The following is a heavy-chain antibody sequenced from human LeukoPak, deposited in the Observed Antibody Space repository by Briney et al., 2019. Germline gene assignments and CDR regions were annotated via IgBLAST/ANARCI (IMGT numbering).Heavy chain of an antibody. CDR2: IGSSSSTI. Sequence: GSLRLSCAASGFTFSSHGMNWVRQAPGKGLEWVSYIGSSSSTIYYADSVKGRFTISRDNAKNSLYLLMNSLRAEDTAMYYCARSAGGDYWGQGTLVTVSS. D-gene: IGHD3-10*01. CDR3: ARSAGGDY. V-gene: IGHV3-48*01. CDR1: GFTFSSHG. J-gene: IGHJ4*02.